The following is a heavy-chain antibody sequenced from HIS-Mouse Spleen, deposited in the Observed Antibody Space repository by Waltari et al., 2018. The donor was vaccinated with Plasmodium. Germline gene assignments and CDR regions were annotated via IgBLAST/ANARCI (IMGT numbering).Heavy chain of an antibody. V-gene: IGHV4-39*07. D-gene: IGHD1-7*01. CDR2: IYYSGSN. Sequence: QLQLQESGPGLVKPSETLSLTCTVSGGSISSSSYYWGWIRQPPGKGLEWIGGIYYSGSNYYNPCLKGRVTISVDTSKNQFALKLSSVTAADTAVYYCARDRITGTSYFDYWGQGTLVTVSS. CDR1: GGSISSSSYY. CDR3: ARDRITGTSYFDY. J-gene: IGHJ4*02.